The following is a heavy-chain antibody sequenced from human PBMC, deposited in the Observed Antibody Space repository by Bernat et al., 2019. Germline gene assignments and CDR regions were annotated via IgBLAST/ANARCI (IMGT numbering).Heavy chain of an antibody. CDR3: AKDQYDYVWGSYRK. V-gene: IGHV3-23*04. D-gene: IGHD3-16*02. CDR2: ISGSGGST. Sequence: VQLVESGGGVVQPGRSLRLSCVASGFTFSSYAMSWVRQAPGKGLEWVSAISGSGGSTYYADSVKGRFTISRDNSKNTLYLQMNSLRAEDTAVYYCAKDQYDYVWGSYRKWGQGTLVTVSS. CDR1: GFTFSSYA. J-gene: IGHJ4*02.